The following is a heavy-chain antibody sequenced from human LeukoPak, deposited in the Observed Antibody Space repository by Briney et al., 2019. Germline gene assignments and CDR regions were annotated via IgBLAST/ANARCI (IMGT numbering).Heavy chain of an antibody. CDR3: ARDSEDGDDAFDI. CDR2: IYTSGST. D-gene: IGHD4-17*01. Sequence: SETLSLTCTVSGGSISSGSYYWSWIRQPAGKGLEWIGRIYTSGSTNYNPSLKSRVTISLDTSKNQFSLKLSSVTAADTAVYYCARDSEDGDDAFDIWGQGTMVTVSS. J-gene: IGHJ3*02. CDR1: GGSISSGSYY. V-gene: IGHV4-61*02.